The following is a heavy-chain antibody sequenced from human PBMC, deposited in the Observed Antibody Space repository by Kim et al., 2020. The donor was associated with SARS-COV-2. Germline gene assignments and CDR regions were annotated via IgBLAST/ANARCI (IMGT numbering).Heavy chain of an antibody. CDR1: GGSISSYY. V-gene: IGHV4-4*07. CDR3: ARDGDSSGYYYRDYYFDY. J-gene: IGHJ4*02. Sequence: SETLSLTCTVSGGSISSYYWSWIRQPAGKGLEWIGRIYTSGSTNYNPSLKSRVTMSVDTSKNQFSLKLSSVTAADTAVYYCARDGDSSGYYYRDYYFDYWGQGTLVTVSS. CDR2: IYTSGST. D-gene: IGHD3-22*01.